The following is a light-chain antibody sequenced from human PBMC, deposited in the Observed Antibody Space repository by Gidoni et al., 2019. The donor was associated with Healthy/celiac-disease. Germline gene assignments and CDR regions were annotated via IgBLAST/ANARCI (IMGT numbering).Light chain of an antibody. CDR1: QCVSSY. CDR3: QQRNNWPLLT. J-gene: IGKJ4*01. Sequence: EIVLTQSPATLSLSPGERATLSCRASQCVSSYLAWYQQKPGQAPRLLIYDASNRATGIPARFSGSGSGTDFTLTISSLEPEDFAVYYCQQRNNWPLLTFXGXTKVXIK. CDR2: DAS. V-gene: IGKV3-11*01.